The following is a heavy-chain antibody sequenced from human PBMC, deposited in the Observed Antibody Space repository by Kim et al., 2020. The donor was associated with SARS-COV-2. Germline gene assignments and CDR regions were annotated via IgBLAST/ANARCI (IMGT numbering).Heavy chain of an antibody. Sequence: GGSLRLSCAASGFTFSSYAMSWVRQAPGKGLEWVSAISGSGGSTYYADSVKGRFTISRDNSKNTLYLQMNSLRAEDTAVYYCAKDRSSGSYHRRFDPWGQGTLVTVSS. V-gene: IGHV3-23*01. CDR3: AKDRSSGSYHRRFDP. D-gene: IGHD1-26*01. CDR2: ISGSGGST. J-gene: IGHJ5*02. CDR1: GFTFSSYA.